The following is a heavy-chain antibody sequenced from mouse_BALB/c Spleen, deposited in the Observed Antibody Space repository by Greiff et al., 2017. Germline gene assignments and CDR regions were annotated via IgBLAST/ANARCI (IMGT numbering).Heavy chain of an antibody. CDR1: GFTFSSFG. V-gene: IGHV5-17*02. J-gene: IGHJ2*01. D-gene: IGHD6-1*01. Sequence: EVKLVESGGGLVQPGGSRKLSCAASGFTFSSFGMHWVRQAPEKGLEWVAYISSGSSTIYYADTVKGRFTISRDNPKNTLFLQMTSLRSEDTAMYYCARPLAGYFDYWGQGTTLTVSS. CDR2: ISSGSSTI. CDR3: ARPLAGYFDY.